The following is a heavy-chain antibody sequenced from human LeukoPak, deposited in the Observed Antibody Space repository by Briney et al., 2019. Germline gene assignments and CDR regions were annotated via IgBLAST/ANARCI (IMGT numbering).Heavy chain of an antibody. V-gene: IGHV3-7*01. D-gene: IGHD1-26*01. CDR1: GFTFSSYW. Sequence: GGPLRLSCAASGFTFSSYWMSWVRQAPGKGLEWVANIKQDGSEKYYVDSVKGRFTISRDNAKNSLYLQMNSLRAEDTAVYYCARYSGSYYKGSFDYWGQGTLVTVSS. CDR2: IKQDGSEK. CDR3: ARYSGSYYKGSFDY. J-gene: IGHJ4*02.